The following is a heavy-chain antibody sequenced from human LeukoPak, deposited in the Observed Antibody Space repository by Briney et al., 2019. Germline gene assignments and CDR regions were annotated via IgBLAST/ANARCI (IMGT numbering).Heavy chain of an antibody. J-gene: IGHJ4*02. V-gene: IGHV3-7*01. D-gene: IGHD2-2*01. CDR2: IKQDGSEK. CDR1: GFTFSSYA. Sequence: GGSLRLSCAASGFTFSSYAMSWVRQAPGKGLEWVANIKQDGSEKYYVDSVKGRFTISRDNAKNSLYLQMNSLRAEDTAVYYCARVPAAIFDYWGQGTLVTVSS. CDR3: ARVPAAIFDY.